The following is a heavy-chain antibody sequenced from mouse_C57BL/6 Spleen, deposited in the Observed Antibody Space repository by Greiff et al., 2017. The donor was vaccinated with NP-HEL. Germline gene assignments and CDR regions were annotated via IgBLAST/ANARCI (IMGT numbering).Heavy chain of an antibody. D-gene: IGHD1-1*01. J-gene: IGHJ4*01. V-gene: IGHV1-82*01. CDR1: GYAFSSSW. Sequence: VHLVESGPELVKPGASVKISCKASGYAFSSSWMNWVKQRPGKGLEWIGRIYPGDGDTNYNGKFKGKATLTADKSSSTAYMQLSSLTSEDSAVYFCATLYYGSSYGYAMDYWGQGTSVTVSS. CDR2: IYPGDGDT. CDR3: ATLYYGSSYGYAMDY.